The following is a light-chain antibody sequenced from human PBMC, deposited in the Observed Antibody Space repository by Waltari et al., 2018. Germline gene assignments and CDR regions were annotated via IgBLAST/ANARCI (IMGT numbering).Light chain of an antibody. J-gene: IGLJ1*01. V-gene: IGLV2-14*01. CDR1: DSDVGAYAF. CDR2: EVS. Sequence: QSALTQPASVSGSPGQSITISCSGTDSDVGAYAFVSWYQQHPGKAPHLIIYEVSNRHSGISNRFSASKSGNTASLTIAGLQAEDEADYYCSSYTTSSAPGVFGTGTRVTVL. CDR3: SSYTTSSAPGV.